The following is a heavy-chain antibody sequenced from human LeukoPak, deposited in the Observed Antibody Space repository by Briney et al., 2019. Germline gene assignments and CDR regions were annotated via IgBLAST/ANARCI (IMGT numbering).Heavy chain of an antibody. V-gene: IGHV4-59*12. CDR2: MFHTGST. J-gene: IGHJ3*02. CDR1: ADSITRYY. D-gene: IGHD6-13*01. CDR3: ARDLEPVGVAAAGISLHAFDI. Sequence: SETLSLTCSVSADSITRYYLSWIRQPPGKGLEWIGYMFHTGSTSYNPSLKSRVTISVDTSKNQFSLKLSSVTAADTAVYYCARDLEPVGVAAAGISLHAFDIWGQGTMVTVSS.